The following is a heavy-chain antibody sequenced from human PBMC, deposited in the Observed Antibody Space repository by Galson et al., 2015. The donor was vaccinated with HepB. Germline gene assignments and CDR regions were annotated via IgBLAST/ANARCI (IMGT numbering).Heavy chain of an antibody. CDR2: INHRGTT. V-gene: IGHV4-34*01. Sequence: ETLSLTCAVYGGSFSGYYWNWIRQPPGRGLEWIGEINHRGTTRSNPSLKSRVTLSVDTSKSQCSLNLTYVTAADTAAYYCARTSDYGDYADWYFDLWGRGTLVTVSS. CDR1: GGSFSGYY. D-gene: IGHD4-17*01. CDR3: ARTSDYGDYADWYFDL. J-gene: IGHJ2*01.